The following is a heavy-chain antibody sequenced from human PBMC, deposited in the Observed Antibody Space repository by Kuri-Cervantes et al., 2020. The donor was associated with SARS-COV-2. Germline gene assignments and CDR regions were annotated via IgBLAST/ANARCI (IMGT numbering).Heavy chain of an antibody. CDR1: GGSISSYY. CDR3: ARDPRHYCSSTTCYSYYGMDV. CDR2: IYYSGST. V-gene: IGHV4-59*01. J-gene: IGHJ6*02. Sequence: SETLSLTCTVSGGSISSYYWSWIRQPPGKGLEWVGYIYYSGSTNYNPSLKSRVTISVDTSTNQSSLKLSSVTAADTAVYYCARDPRHYCSSTTCYSYYGMDVWGQGTTVTVSS. D-gene: IGHD2-2*02.